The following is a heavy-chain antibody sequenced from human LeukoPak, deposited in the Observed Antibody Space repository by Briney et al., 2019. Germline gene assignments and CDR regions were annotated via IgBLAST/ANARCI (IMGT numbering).Heavy chain of an antibody. V-gene: IGHV1-2*02. CDR1: GYTFTGYY. CDR2: INPNSGGT. Sequence: ASVTVSCKASGYTFTGYYMHWVRQAPGQGLEWMGWINPNSGGTNYAQKFQGRVTMTRDTSISTAYMELSRLRSDDTAVYYCASLSGWYDAFDIWGQGTMVTVSS. D-gene: IGHD6-19*01. J-gene: IGHJ3*02. CDR3: ASLSGWYDAFDI.